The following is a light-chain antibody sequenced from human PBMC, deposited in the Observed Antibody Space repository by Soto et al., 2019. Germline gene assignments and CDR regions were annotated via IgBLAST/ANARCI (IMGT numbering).Light chain of an antibody. Sequence: PGQRATLSCRASQSVRSNNLAWYQQKPGQAPRLLIFGASSRATSIPDRFSGSGSGTDFTLTITRLAREDFAVYYSQQYGNSPKTFGHGTQVEIK. V-gene: IGKV3-20*01. J-gene: IGKJ1*01. CDR3: QQYGNSPKT. CDR1: QSVRSNN. CDR2: GAS.